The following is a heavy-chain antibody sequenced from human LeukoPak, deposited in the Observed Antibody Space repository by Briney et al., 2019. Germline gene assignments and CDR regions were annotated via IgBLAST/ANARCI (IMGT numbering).Heavy chain of an antibody. CDR1: GFTLGDYA. Sequence: GGSLRLSCTASGFTLGDYAMNWVRQAPGKGLEWVGFIRSNAYGGTTEYAASVKGRFTISRDDSKSIAYLQMNSLKTEDTAVYYCSSLNTYYYDTSGYSYWGQGTLVTVSS. J-gene: IGHJ4*02. CDR2: IRSNAYGGTT. CDR3: SSLNTYYYDTSGYSY. V-gene: IGHV3-49*04. D-gene: IGHD3-22*01.